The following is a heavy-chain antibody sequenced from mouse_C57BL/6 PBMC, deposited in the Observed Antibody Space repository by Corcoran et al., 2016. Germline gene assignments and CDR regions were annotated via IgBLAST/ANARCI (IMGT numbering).Heavy chain of an antibody. CDR3: ARRGTLAWLAY. CDR1: GYTFTTYG. D-gene: IGHD3-3*01. Sequence: QIQLVQSGPELKKPGETVKISCKASGYTFTTYGMSWVKQAPGKGLKWMGWINTYSGVPTYADDFKGRFAFSLETSASTAYLQINNLKNEDTATYFCARRGTLAWLAYWGQGTLVTVSA. J-gene: IGHJ3*01. V-gene: IGHV9-3*01. CDR2: INTYSGVP.